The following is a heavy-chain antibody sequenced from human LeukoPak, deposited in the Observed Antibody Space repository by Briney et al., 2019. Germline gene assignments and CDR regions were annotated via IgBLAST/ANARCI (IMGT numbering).Heavy chain of an antibody. CDR3: ARETDSTLFDY. J-gene: IGHJ4*02. D-gene: IGHD2-2*01. CDR1: GFTFSSYG. Sequence: GGTLRLSCAASGFTFSSYGMSWVRQAPGKGLEWLSYISSSGSTIYYADSVKGRFTISRDNAKNSLYLQVNSLRVDDTALYYCARETDSTLFDYWGQGTLVTVSS. CDR2: ISSSGSTI. V-gene: IGHV3-48*04.